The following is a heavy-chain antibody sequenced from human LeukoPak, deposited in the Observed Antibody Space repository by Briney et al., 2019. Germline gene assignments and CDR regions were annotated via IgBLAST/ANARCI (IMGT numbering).Heavy chain of an antibody. D-gene: IGHD1-14*01. CDR3: ARETPESLFDY. CDR2: IYHSGNT. J-gene: IGHJ4*02. CDR1: GGTISSYY. V-gene: IGHV4-59*01. Sequence: PSETLSLTXTVSGGTISSYYWSWIRQPPGKGLEWIGYIYHSGNTNYNPSLKSRVAIAVDTSKNQFSLRLSSVTAADTAMYYCARETPESLFDYWGQGIQVTVSS.